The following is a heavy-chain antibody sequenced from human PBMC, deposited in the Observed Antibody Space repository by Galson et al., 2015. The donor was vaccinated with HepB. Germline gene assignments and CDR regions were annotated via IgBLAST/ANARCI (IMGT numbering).Heavy chain of an antibody. CDR3: ARSTVVFSESNYYYYYMDV. CDR2: FYTSGST. D-gene: IGHD4-23*01. CDR1: DGSISSYY. V-gene: IGHV4-4*07. Sequence: LSLTCTVSDGSISSYYWSWIRQPAGKGLEWIGRFYTSGSTNYNPSLKSRVTMSVDTSKNQFSLILSSVTAADTAVYYCARSTVVFSESNYYYYYMDVWGKGTTVTVSS. J-gene: IGHJ6*03.